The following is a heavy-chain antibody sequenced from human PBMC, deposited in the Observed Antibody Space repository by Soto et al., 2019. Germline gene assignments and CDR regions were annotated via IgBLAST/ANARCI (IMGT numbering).Heavy chain of an antibody. CDR2: ISAYNGNT. D-gene: IGHD2-15*01. Sequence: ASVKVSCKASSYTSTSYGITWVRQAPGQGLEWMGWISAYNGNTNYAQKFQGRVTMTTDTSTGTVYMDLRSLRSDDTAVYYCALSRGWYYYFDYWGQG. J-gene: IGHJ4*02. CDR3: ALSRGWYYYFDY. CDR1: SYTSTSYG. V-gene: IGHV1-18*01.